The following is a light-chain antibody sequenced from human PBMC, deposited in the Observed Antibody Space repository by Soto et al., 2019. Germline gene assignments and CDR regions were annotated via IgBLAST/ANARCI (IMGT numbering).Light chain of an antibody. Sequence: EIVLTQSPATLSLSPGERATLSCRASQSVSSYLAWYQQKPGQDPRLLIYDASNRATGIPARFSGSGSGTDFTLTSSSLEPEDFAVYYCQQRSTWPLTFGGGTKVEIK. CDR2: DAS. CDR1: QSVSSY. CDR3: QQRSTWPLT. V-gene: IGKV3-11*01. J-gene: IGKJ4*01.